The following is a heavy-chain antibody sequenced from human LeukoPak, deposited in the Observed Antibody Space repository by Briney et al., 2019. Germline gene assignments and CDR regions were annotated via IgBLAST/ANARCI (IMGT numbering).Heavy chain of an antibody. CDR1: GGSISSYY. Sequence: PSETLSCTCTVSGGSISSYYWSWIRHPPGKGLVWIGYIYCSGSTNYNPSLKSRVTISVDTSKNQFSLKLSSVTAADTAVYYCARVQPSSSLFDYWGQGTLVTVSS. CDR2: IYCSGST. J-gene: IGHJ4*02. D-gene: IGHD6-6*01. CDR3: ARVQPSSSLFDY. V-gene: IGHV4-59*01.